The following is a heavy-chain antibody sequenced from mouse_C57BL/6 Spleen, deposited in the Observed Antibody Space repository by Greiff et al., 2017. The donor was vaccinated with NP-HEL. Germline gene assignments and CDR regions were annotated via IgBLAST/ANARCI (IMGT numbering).Heavy chain of an antibody. D-gene: IGHD2-4*01. CDR3: ARGEGGIYDDYDVGFAY. CDR1: GFNIKDYY. J-gene: IGHJ3*01. CDR2: IDPEDGET. Sequence: EVQLQQSGAELVKPGASVKLSCTASGFNIKDYYMHWVKQRTEQGLEWIGRIDPEDGETKYAPKFQGKATITADTSSNTAYLQLSSLTSEDTAVYYCARGEGGIYDDYDVGFAYWGQGTLVTVSA. V-gene: IGHV14-2*01.